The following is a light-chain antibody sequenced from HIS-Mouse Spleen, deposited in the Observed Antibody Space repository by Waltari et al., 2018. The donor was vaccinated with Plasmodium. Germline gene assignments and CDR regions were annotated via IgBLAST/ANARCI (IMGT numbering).Light chain of an antibody. CDR3: QAWDSSTVV. J-gene: IGLJ2*01. CDR1: KLGDKY. CDR2: QDS. V-gene: IGLV3-1*01. Sequence: SYELTQPPSVSVSPGQAASIPCSGDKLGDKYACWYQQKPGPSPVLVIYQDSKRPSVIPERFSGSNSGNTAPLTISGTQAMDEADYYCQAWDSSTVVFGGGTKLTVL.